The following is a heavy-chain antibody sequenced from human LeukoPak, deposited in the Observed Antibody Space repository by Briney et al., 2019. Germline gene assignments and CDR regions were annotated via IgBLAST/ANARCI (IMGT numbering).Heavy chain of an antibody. CDR3: ARVRGRPCGGDCYYPYYFDY. D-gene: IGHD2-21*02. J-gene: IGHJ4*02. Sequence: SETLSLTCTVSGGSISSSRFNWGWIRQTPGKGLEWIGTIYHNGDTYHNPSLKSRVTMSRDTSNNQFSLKLTSVIAADTAVYYCARVRGRPCGGDCYYPYYFDYWGQGTLVTVSS. CDR1: GGSISSSRFN. CDR2: IYHNGDT. V-gene: IGHV4-39*07.